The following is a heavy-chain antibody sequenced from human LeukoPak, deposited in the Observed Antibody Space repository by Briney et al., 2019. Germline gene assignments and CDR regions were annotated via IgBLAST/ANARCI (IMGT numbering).Heavy chain of an antibody. CDR2: ISNNGDTT. Sequence: GGSLGLSCAASGFPFSSYVMTWVRQAPGKGLEWVSGISNNGDTTYYADSVKDRFTISRDNSKNTLYLQMNSLRAGDTAAYFCAKDGCSSTSCYFDYWGQGILVTVSS. J-gene: IGHJ4*02. CDR1: GFPFSSYV. CDR3: AKDGCSSTSCYFDY. D-gene: IGHD2-2*01. V-gene: IGHV3-23*01.